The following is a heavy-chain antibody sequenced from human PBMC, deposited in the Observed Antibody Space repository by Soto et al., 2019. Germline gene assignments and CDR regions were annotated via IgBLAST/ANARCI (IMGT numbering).Heavy chain of an antibody. V-gene: IGHV1-2*02. CDR2: IGPESGAT. CDR1: GYTFTGHY. Sequence: ASVKVSCKASGYTFTGHYIHWVRQAPEQGPEWMGEIGPESGATRYAQKFQGRVTMTRDMSITTVYMELNNLSPDDTAVYYCGRGRSGQIVVFYWGQGTPVTVSS. CDR3: GRGRSGQIVVFY. J-gene: IGHJ4*02. D-gene: IGHD1-26*01.